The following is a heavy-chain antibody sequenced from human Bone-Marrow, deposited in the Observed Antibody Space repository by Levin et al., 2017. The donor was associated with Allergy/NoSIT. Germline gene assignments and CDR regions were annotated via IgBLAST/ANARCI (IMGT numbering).Heavy chain of an antibody. CDR3: AADSPMYGDYYPLSPQADY. V-gene: IGHV1-58*01. D-gene: IGHD4-17*01. Sequence: SVKVSCKASGFTFTSSAVQWVRQARGQRLEWIGWIVVGSGNTNYAQKFQERVTITRDMSTSTAYMELSSLRSEDTAVYYCAADSPMYGDYYPLSPQADYWGQGTLVTVSS. CDR2: IVVGSGNT. CDR1: GFTFTSSA. J-gene: IGHJ4*02.